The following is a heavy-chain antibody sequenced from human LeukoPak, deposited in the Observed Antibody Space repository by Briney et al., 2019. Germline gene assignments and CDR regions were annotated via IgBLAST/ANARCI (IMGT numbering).Heavy chain of an antibody. Sequence: SETLSLTCTVSGGSISSYYWSWIRQPAGKVLEWIGRIYTSGSTNYNPSLKSRVTISVDKSKNQFSLKLSSVTAADTAVYYCARDDIDIVATIGMDVWGKGTTVTVSS. J-gene: IGHJ6*04. D-gene: IGHD5-12*01. CDR3: ARDDIDIVATIGMDV. CDR2: IYTSGST. V-gene: IGHV4-4*07. CDR1: GGSISSYY.